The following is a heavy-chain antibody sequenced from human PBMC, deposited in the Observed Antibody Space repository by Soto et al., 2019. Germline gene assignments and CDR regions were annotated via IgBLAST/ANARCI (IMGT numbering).Heavy chain of an antibody. J-gene: IGHJ4*02. CDR1: GFTFGSYG. Sequence: QVQLVESGGGVVQPGRSLRLSCVASGFTFGSYGMHWVRQAPGKGLEWVAVISYDGTNKYYTDSVKGRFTISRDNSKNTLFLQMNSLRAEDTAVYYCAQVPRYTVTHPDAYWGQVTLVTVSS. D-gene: IGHD4-17*01. CDR3: AQVPRYTVTHPDAY. V-gene: IGHV3-30*18. CDR2: ISYDGTNK.